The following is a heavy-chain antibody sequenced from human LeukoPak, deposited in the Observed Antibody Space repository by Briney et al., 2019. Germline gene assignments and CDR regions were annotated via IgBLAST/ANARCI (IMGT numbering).Heavy chain of an antibody. CDR2: TSYDESHK. CDR1: GFTFSSYA. D-gene: IGHD4-17*01. Sequence: HPGRSLRLSCAASGFTFSSYAMHSVRQAPGKGLEWVAVTSYDESHKYYADSVKGRFTISRDNSKSTLDLQMNSLRPEDTAVYYCARGTVTPGHWYFDLWGRGTLVTVSS. CDR3: ARGTVTPGHWYFDL. V-gene: IGHV3-30-3*01. J-gene: IGHJ2*01.